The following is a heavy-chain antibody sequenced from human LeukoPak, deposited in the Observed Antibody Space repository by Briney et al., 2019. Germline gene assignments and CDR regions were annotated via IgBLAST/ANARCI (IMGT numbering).Heavy chain of an antibody. J-gene: IGHJ4*02. D-gene: IGHD4-11*01. CDR3: ARDDNYGIFVNVDY. V-gene: IGHV4-38-2*02. Sequence: SETLSLTCTVSGYSISSGYYWAWIRQPPGKGLEWIGEINHSGSTNYNPSLKSRVTISVDTSKNQFSLKLSSVTAADTAVYYCARDDNYGIFVNVDYWGQGTLVTVSS. CDR1: GYSISSGYY. CDR2: INHSGST.